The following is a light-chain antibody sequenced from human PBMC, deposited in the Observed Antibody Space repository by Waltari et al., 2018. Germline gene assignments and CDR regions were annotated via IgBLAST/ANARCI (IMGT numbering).Light chain of an antibody. CDR1: QDISSA. J-gene: IGKJ1*01. CDR2: GVS. Sequence: QMTQSPSSASACVGDRATITRRAAQDISSALAWYQQKRGQAPNLLIYGVSTLQSGAPSRFSGSGYGTEFTLTISSLQPEDLATYFCQQGSTFPPTFGQGTKVEIK. V-gene: IGKV1-12*01. CDR3: QQGSTFPPT.